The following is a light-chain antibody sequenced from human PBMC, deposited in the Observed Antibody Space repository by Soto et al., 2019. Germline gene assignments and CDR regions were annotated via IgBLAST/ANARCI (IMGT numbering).Light chain of an antibody. V-gene: IGKV3-20*01. CDR2: GAS. J-gene: IGKJ1*01. CDR3: RQYGSSAWT. Sequence: EIVLTQSPGTLSLSPGERATLSCRASQSVSSSYLAWYQQKPGQAPRLLIYGASSRATGIPDRCSGSGSGTDFTLTISRLEPEDFAVYYCRQYGSSAWTFGQGTKVEIK. CDR1: QSVSSSY.